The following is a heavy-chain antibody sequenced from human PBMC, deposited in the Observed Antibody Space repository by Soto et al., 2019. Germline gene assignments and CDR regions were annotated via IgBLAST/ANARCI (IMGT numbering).Heavy chain of an antibody. J-gene: IGHJ6*02. CDR3: ARDLRGSGSYRNPYYYYGMDV. V-gene: IGHV1-2*04. Sequence: GASVKVSCKASGYTFTGYYMHWVRQAPGQGLEWMGWINPNSGGTNYAQKFQGWVTMTRDTSISTAYMELSRLRSDDTAVYYCARDLRGSGSYRNPYYYYGMDVWGQGTTVTVSS. CDR1: GYTFTGYY. D-gene: IGHD3-10*01. CDR2: INPNSGGT.